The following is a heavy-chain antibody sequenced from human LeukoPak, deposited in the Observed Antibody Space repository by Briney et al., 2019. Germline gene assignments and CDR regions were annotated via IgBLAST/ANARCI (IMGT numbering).Heavy chain of an antibody. V-gene: IGHV1-69*04. CDR3: ASLYCSGGSCYFDY. D-gene: IGHD2-15*01. CDR1: GGTFSSYA. Sequence: ASVKVSCKASGGTFSSYAISWVRQAPGQGLEWLGRIIPILGIANYAQKFQGRATITADKSTTTAYMELSSLRSEDTAVYYCASLYCSGGSCYFDYWGQGTLVTVSS. J-gene: IGHJ4*02. CDR2: IIPILGIA.